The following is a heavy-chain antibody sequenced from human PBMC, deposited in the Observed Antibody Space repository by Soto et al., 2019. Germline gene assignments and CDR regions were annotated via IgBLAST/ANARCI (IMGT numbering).Heavy chain of an antibody. V-gene: IGHV1-3*01. Sequence: ASAKVSCKASGYTFGNYGIHWVRQAPGQRPEWMGWINAGNRNTKYSPRFQDRVTITRDTYASTAYMEVSRLTYEDTAVYFCARDGAGAGNINFDYWVQGTLVTGSS. CDR1: GYTFGNYG. D-gene: IGHD6-19*01. CDR3: ARDGAGAGNINFDY. CDR2: INAGNRNT. J-gene: IGHJ4*02.